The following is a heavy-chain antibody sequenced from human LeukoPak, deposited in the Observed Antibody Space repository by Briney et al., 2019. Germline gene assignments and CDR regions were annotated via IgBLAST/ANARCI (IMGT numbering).Heavy chain of an antibody. Sequence: GGSLRLSCAASGFTFSSYSMNWVRQAPGKGLEWVSSISSSSSYIYYADSVKGRFTISRDNAKNSLYLQMNSLRAEDTAVYYCASIGYCSSTSCSHFDYWGQGTLVTVSS. J-gene: IGHJ4*02. CDR2: ISSSSSYI. D-gene: IGHD2-2*01. CDR3: ASIGYCSSTSCSHFDY. V-gene: IGHV3-21*01. CDR1: GFTFSSYS.